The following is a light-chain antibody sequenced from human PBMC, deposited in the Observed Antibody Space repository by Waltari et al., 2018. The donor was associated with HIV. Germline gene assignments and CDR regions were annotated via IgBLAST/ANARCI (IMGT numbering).Light chain of an antibody. CDR1: QSLSNY. J-gene: IGKJ2*01. Sequence: EIVLSQSPASLSLSPWERATLSCRASQSLSNYLAWYQQKPGQAPRLHIYDASTRVTGIPARFRGSGSVTDFTLTISSLDPGDFAIYYCQHRGDWYTFGQGTKLEI. CDR2: DAS. CDR3: QHRGDWYT. V-gene: IGKV3-11*01.